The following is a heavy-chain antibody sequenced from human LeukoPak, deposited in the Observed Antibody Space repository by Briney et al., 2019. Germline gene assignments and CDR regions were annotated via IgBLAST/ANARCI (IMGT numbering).Heavy chain of an antibody. CDR2: ISAYNGNT. CDR3: ARDLYYYYGSGSYLNDY. J-gene: IGHJ4*02. V-gene: IGHV1-18*04. Sequence: ASVKVSCKASGYTFTSYGISWVRQAPGQGLEWMGWISAYNGNTNYAQKLQGRVTMTTDTSTSTAYVELRSLRSDDTAVYYCARDLYYYYGSGSYLNDYWGQGTLVTVSS. D-gene: IGHD3-10*01. CDR1: GYTFTSYG.